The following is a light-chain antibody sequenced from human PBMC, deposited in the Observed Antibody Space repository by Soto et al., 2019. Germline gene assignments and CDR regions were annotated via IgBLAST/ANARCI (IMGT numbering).Light chain of an antibody. V-gene: IGKV3-20*01. Sequence: DIVLTQSPGTLSLSPGERATLSCRASQSVSSNHLAWYQQKPGQAPRLLIYGGSSRATGIPDRFSGSGSGADFTLSISRLEPADFAVYYCQQYGSSPPRTFGQGTKVDIK. CDR3: QQYGSSPPRT. CDR2: GGS. J-gene: IGKJ1*01. CDR1: QSVSSNH.